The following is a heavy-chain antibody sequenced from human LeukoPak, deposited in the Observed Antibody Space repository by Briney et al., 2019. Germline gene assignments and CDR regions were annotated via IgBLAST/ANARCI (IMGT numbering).Heavy chain of an antibody. CDR2: MNPNSGNT. Sequence: ASVKVSCXASGYTFTSYDINWVRQATGQGLEWMGWMNPNSGNTGYAQKFQGRVTITRNTSISTAYMELSSLRSEDTAVYYCARGGISARYCSSTSCYQWFDPWGQGTLVTVSS. J-gene: IGHJ5*02. CDR1: GYTFTSYD. CDR3: ARGGISARYCSSTSCYQWFDP. V-gene: IGHV1-8*03. D-gene: IGHD2-2*01.